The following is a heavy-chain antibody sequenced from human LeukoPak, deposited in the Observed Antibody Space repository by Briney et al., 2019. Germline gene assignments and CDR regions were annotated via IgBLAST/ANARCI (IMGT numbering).Heavy chain of an antibody. CDR2: ISYDGSNK. Sequence: GGSLRLSCAASGFTFSSSAMSWVRQAPGKGLEWVAVISYDGSNKYYADSVKGRFTISRDNSKNTLYLQMNSLRAEDTAVYYCARDRYSSSWFHYYYYGMDVWGQGTTVTVSS. J-gene: IGHJ6*02. D-gene: IGHD6-13*01. CDR3: ARDRYSSSWFHYYYYGMDV. V-gene: IGHV3-30-3*01. CDR1: GFTFSSSA.